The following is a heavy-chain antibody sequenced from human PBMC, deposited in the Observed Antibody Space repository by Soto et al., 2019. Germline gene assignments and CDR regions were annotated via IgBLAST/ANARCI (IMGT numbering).Heavy chain of an antibody. CDR2: IIPILGIA. Sequence: ASVKVSCKASGGTFSSYTISWVRQAPGQGLEWMGRIIPILGIANYAQKFQGRVTITADKSTSTAYMELSSLRSEDTAVYYCARDPRIQLWLHYYYYGMDVWGQGTTVTVSS. J-gene: IGHJ6*02. CDR1: GGTFSSYT. V-gene: IGHV1-69*04. D-gene: IGHD5-18*01. CDR3: ARDPRIQLWLHYYYYGMDV.